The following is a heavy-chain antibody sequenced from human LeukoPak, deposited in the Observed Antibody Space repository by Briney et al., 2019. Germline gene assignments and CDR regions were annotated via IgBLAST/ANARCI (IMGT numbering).Heavy chain of an antibody. CDR3: AGHHPRNTVDF. CDR1: GGSFSGYY. J-gene: IGHJ4*02. CDR2: INHSGST. Sequence: PSETLSLTCAVYGGSFSGYYWSWIRQLPGKGLEWIGEINHSGSTNYNPSLKSRVTISLETSKNQFSLKLSSVTAADTAVYYCAGHHPRNTVDFWGQGTLVTVSS. V-gene: IGHV4-34*01. D-gene: IGHD2-8*02.